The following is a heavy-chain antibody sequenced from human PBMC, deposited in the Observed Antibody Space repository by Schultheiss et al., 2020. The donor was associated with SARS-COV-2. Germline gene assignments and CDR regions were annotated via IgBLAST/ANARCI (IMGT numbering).Heavy chain of an antibody. V-gene: IGHV3-23*01. J-gene: IGHJ4*02. CDR3: ARGEGIAAAEDY. CDR2: ISGSGGST. CDR1: GFTFSSYA. Sequence: GGSLRLSCAASGFTFSSYAMSWVRQAPGKGLEWVSAISGSGGSTYYADSVKGRVTISRDNAKNSLYLQMNSLRAEDTAVYYCARGEGIAAAEDYWGQGTLVTVSS. D-gene: IGHD6-13*01.